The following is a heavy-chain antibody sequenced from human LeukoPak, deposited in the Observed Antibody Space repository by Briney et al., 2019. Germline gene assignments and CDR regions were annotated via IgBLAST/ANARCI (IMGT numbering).Heavy chain of an antibody. Sequence: GGSLRLSCAASGFTFSSCAMSWVRQAPGKGLEWVSVIYSGGGTYYADSVKGRFTISRDNSKNTLYLQMSSLRAEDTAVYYCARRDVSTRYFDYWGQGTLVTVSS. D-gene: IGHD5/OR15-5a*01. V-gene: IGHV3-66*01. CDR3: ARRDVSTRYFDY. CDR2: IYSGGGT. CDR1: GFTFSSCA. J-gene: IGHJ4*02.